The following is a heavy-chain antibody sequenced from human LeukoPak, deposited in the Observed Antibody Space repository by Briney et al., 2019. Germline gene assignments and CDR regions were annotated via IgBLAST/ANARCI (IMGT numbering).Heavy chain of an antibody. Sequence: GGSLRLSCAASGFTFSSYWMSWVRQAPGKGLEWVALISYDGSNKYYADSVKGRFTISRDNSKNTLYLQMDSLRAEDTAVYSCARGADGVSSNSRGWFDPWGQGTLVTVSS. D-gene: IGHD2-15*01. CDR1: GFTFSSYW. CDR3: ARGADGVSSNSRGWFDP. CDR2: ISYDGSNK. V-gene: IGHV3-30*03. J-gene: IGHJ5*02.